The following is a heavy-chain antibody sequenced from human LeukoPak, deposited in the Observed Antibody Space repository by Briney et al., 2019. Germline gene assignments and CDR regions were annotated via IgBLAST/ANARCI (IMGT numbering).Heavy chain of an antibody. V-gene: IGHV3-7*01. CDR3: ECYYDSSGY. J-gene: IGHJ4*02. Sequence: PGGSLRLSCAASGFTVSSNYMSWVRQAPGKGLEWVANIKQDGSEKYYVGSVKGRFTISRDNAKNSLYLQMNSLRAEDTAVYYCECYYDSSGYWGQGTLVTVSS. D-gene: IGHD3-22*01. CDR2: IKQDGSEK. CDR1: GFTVSSNY.